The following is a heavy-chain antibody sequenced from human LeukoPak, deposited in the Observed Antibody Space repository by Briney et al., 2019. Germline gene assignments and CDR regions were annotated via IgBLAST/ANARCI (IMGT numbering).Heavy chain of an antibody. V-gene: IGHV3-48*02. CDR1: GFTFSDYS. CDR2: ISSSSSTI. D-gene: IGHD5-18*01. J-gene: IGHJ4*02. CDR3: ARGGGGSYNYGIPFDY. Sequence: GGSLRLSCAASGFTFSDYSMHWVRQAPGKGVGWVSYISSSSSTIYYADSVRGRFTISRDNAKNSLSLQMNSLRDEDTAVYYCARGGGGSYNYGIPFDYWGQGTLVTVSS.